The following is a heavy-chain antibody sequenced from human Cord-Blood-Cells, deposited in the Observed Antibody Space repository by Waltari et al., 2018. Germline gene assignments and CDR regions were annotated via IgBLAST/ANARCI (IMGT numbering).Heavy chain of an antibody. CDR2: IYYSGST. J-gene: IGHJ4*02. V-gene: IGHV4-30-4*01. CDR1: GGSITSRDYY. D-gene: IGHD7-27*01. Sequence: QVQLLESGPRLVKASQTLSLTCTVSGGSITSRDYYWTWNRQTTGKGLEWIGYIYYSGSTDYNPSLNSRVTISVGASKNQFSLKLSSVTAADTAVYYCARGKNWAFDYWGQGTLVTVAS. CDR3: ARGKNWAFDY.